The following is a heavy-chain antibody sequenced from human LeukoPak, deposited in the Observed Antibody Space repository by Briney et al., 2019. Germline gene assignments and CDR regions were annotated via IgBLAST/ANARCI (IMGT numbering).Heavy chain of an antibody. Sequence: SETLSLTCTVSGGSISTYFWSWIRQPPGKGLEWTGYIYYSGSTNYNSSLKSRVTISVDTSKNQFSLKLSSVTAADTAVYYCARGIDNNWFDPWGQGTLVTVSS. CDR3: ARGIDNNWFDP. V-gene: IGHV4-59*01. CDR1: GGSISTYF. D-gene: IGHD3-9*01. CDR2: IYYSGST. J-gene: IGHJ5*02.